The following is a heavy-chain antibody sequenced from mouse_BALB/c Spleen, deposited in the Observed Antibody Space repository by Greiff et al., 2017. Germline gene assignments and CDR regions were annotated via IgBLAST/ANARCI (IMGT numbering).Heavy chain of an antibody. V-gene: IGHV3-6*02. Sequence: DVQLQESGPGLVKPSQSLSLTCSVTGYSITSGYCWNWIRQFPGNKLEWMGYISYDGSNNYNPSLKNRISITRDTSKNQFFLKLNSVTTEDTATYYCARNPDFAYWGQGTLVTVSA. CDR2: ISYDGSN. J-gene: IGHJ3*01. CDR3: ARNPDFAY. CDR1: GYSITSGYC.